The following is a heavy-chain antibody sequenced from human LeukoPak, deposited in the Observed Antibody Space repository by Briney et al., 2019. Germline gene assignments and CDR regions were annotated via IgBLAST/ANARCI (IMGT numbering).Heavy chain of an antibody. CDR3: ASLYGGNSWNFDY. CDR1: GYSISSGYY. D-gene: IGHD4-23*01. CDR2: VHHSGST. Sequence: PSETLSLTCGVSGYSISSGYYWGWIRQPPGKGLEWIGSVHHSGSTYYNPSLKSRITISVDTSKNHFSLKLSSVTAADTAVYYCASLYGGNSWNFDYWGQGTLVTVPS. J-gene: IGHJ4*02. V-gene: IGHV4-38-2*01.